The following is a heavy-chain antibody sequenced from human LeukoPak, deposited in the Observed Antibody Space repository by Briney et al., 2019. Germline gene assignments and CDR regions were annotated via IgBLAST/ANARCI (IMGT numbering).Heavy chain of an antibody. CDR3: ARVPAGYGYGPWEWDYYQYMDV. D-gene: IGHD5-18*01. CDR1: GFTFSSYE. J-gene: IGHJ6*03. V-gene: IGHV3-7*01. CDR2: IKQDGSEK. Sequence: GGSLRLSCAASGFTFSSYEMNWVRQAPGEGLEWVANIKQDGSEKYYVDSVKGRFTISRDNAKNSLYLQMNSLRAEDTAVYYCARVPAGYGYGPWEWDYYQYMDVWGTGTTVTVSS.